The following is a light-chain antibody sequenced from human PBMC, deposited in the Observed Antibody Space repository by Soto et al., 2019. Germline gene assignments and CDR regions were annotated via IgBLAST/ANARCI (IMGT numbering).Light chain of an antibody. CDR3: MQGSHWPPIT. J-gene: IGKJ5*01. V-gene: IGKV2-30*02. CDR2: KVS. Sequence: DVVVTQSPLSLPVTLGQAASISCRSSQGRVHRDGNTYLSWFRQRPGQSPRRLIYKVSNREAGVPDRFSGSGSGTDFTLKISRVEAEDVGLYYCMQGSHWPPITFGQGTRLEIK. CDR1: QGRVHRDGNTY.